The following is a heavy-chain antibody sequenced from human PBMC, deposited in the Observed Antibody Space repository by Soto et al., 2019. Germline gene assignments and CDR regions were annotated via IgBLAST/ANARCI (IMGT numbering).Heavy chain of an antibody. D-gene: IGHD4-17*01. CDR2: IYHSGST. CDR1: GGSISSSNW. CDR3: ATVPLYGDYGNWFDP. Sequence: QVQLQESGPGLVKPSGTLSLTCAVSGGSISSSNWWSWVRQPPGKGLEWIGEIYHSGSTNYNPSLKSRVTISVDKSKNQFSLKLSSVPAADTAVYYCATVPLYGDYGNWFDPWGQGTLVTVSS. J-gene: IGHJ5*02. V-gene: IGHV4-4*02.